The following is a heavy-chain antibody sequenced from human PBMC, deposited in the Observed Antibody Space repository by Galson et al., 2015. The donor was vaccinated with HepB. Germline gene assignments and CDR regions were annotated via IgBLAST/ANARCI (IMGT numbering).Heavy chain of an antibody. CDR2: ISAYNGYT. CDR1: GYTFSSYG. CDR3: VRDSRYSSDSHPTPYFDF. V-gene: IGHV1-18*01. J-gene: IGHJ4*02. Sequence: QSGAEVKKPGESLRISCKASGYTFSSYGISWVRQAPGQGLEWMGWISAYNGYTNNAQKFQGRIIMSRDTSTSTAYMDLTSLTSEDTAVYYCVRDSRYSSDSHPTPYFDFWGQGTLVTVSS. D-gene: IGHD3-22*01.